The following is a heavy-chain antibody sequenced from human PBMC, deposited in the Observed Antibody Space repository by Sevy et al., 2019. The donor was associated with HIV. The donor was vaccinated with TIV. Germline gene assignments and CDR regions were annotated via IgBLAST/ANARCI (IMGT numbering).Heavy chain of an antibody. D-gene: IGHD6-25*01. J-gene: IGHJ3*02. V-gene: IGHV4-4*02. CDR1: GASITISTW. Sequence: SETLSLTCAVSGASITISTWWGWVRQPPWKGVVWIGEIHHTGSTNSNPSLKTRVTLSVDMSKNQFSLNLNSVTAADTAVYYCVRAKFGSVLGDALDIWGQGTMVTVSS. CDR3: VRAKFGSVLGDALDI. CDR2: IHHTGST.